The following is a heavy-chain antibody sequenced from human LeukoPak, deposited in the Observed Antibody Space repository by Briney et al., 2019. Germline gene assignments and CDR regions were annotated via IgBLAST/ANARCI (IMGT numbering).Heavy chain of an antibody. V-gene: IGHV4-39*07. D-gene: IGHD1-26*01. CDR1: GGSISSSSYY. Sequence: SETLSLTCSVSGGSISSSSYYWVWIRQPPGKGLEWTASIYYSGSTYYNPSLKSRLTISMDTSKNQFSLKLSSVTAADTAVYYCARVGGSFYFYYYMDVWGKGTTVTVSS. CDR2: IYYSGST. J-gene: IGHJ6*03. CDR3: ARVGGSFYFYYYMDV.